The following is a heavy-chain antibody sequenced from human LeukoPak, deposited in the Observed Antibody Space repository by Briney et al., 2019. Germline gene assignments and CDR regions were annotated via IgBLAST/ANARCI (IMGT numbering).Heavy chain of an antibody. Sequence: GGSLRLSCAASGFTFSSYSMNWVRQAPGKGLEWVSVIYSGGSTYYADSVKGRFTISRDNSKNTLYLQMNSLRAEDTAVYYCARDDPSWGSDYRGQGTLVTVSS. D-gene: IGHD3-16*01. V-gene: IGHV3-66*02. CDR1: GFTFSSYS. J-gene: IGHJ4*02. CDR2: IYSGGST. CDR3: ARDDPSWGSDY.